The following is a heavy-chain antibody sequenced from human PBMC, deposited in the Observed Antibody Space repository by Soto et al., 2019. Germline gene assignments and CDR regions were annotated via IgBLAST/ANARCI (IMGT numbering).Heavy chain of an antibody. V-gene: IGHV4-30-2*01. Sequence: HLQLQESGSGLVKPSQTLSLTCAVSGGSISSGGYSWSWIRQPPGKGLEWIGYIYHSGSTYYNPSLTRGITISLNRSMARFPLKLSSVTAADSAVYYCARAGGLGAVAADYWGQGTLVTVSS. CDR2: IYHSGST. CDR1: GGSISSGGYS. J-gene: IGHJ4*02. D-gene: IGHD6-19*01. CDR3: ARAGGLGAVAADY.